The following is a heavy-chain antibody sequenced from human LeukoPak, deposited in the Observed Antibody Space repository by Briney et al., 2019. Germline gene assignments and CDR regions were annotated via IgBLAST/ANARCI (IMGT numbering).Heavy chain of an antibody. D-gene: IGHD2-15*01. CDR2: INHRGST. CDR1: GDSISSSNYF. V-gene: IGHV4-39*07. J-gene: IGHJ4*02. CDR3: ARAPGAALD. Sequence: PSETLSLTCTVSGDSISSSNYFWGWIRQPPGKGLEWIGEINHRGSTNYNPSLKSRVTVSLDTSKNQFSLKLSSVTAADTAVYYCARAPGAALDWGQGTLVTVSS.